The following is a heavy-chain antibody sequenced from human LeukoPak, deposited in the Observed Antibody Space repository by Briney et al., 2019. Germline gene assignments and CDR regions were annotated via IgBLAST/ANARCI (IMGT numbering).Heavy chain of an antibody. CDR3: ARGTVTRFLNYYYYYYMDV. J-gene: IGHJ6*03. D-gene: IGHD4-11*01. CDR1: GGTFSSYA. V-gene: IGHV1-69*13. Sequence: ASVKVSCKASGGTFSSYAISWVRQAPGQGLEWMGGIIPIFGTANYAQKFQGRVTITADESTSTAYMELSSLRSEDTAVYYCARGTVTRFLNYYYYYYMDVWGKGTTVTVSS. CDR2: IIPIFGTA.